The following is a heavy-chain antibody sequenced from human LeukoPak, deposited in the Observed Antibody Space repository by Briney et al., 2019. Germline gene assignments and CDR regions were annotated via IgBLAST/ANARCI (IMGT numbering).Heavy chain of an antibody. CDR1: GGTFSSHA. CDR3: ARNLGVLYYDFWSGYYDY. Sequence: SVKVSCKASGGTFSSHAISWVRLAPGQGLEWMGGIIPIFGTANYAQKFQGRVTITADESTSTAYMELSSLRSEDTAVYYCARNLGVLYYDFWSGYYDYWGQGTLVTVSS. V-gene: IGHV1-69*13. CDR2: IIPIFGTA. J-gene: IGHJ4*02. D-gene: IGHD3-3*01.